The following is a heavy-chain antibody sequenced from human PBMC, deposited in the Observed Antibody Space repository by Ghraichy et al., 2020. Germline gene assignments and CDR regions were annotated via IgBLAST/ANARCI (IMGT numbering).Heavy chain of an antibody. J-gene: IGHJ3*02. CDR3: AKEGSSDAFDI. CDR2: ISWNSGSI. D-gene: IGHD3-10*01. V-gene: IGHV3-9*01. Sequence: GGSLRLSCAASGFTFDDYAMHWVRQAPGKGLEWVSGISWNSGSIGYADSVKGRFTISRDNAKNSLYLQMNSLRAEDTALYYCAKEGSSDAFDIWGQGTMVTVSS. CDR1: GFTFDDYA.